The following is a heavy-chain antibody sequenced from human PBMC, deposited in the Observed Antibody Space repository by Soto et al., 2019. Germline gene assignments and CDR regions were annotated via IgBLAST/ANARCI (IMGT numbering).Heavy chain of an antibody. V-gene: IGHV3-74*01. CDR3: ARIPYSDTDPCP. J-gene: IGHJ5*02. Sequence: EVQLVESGGGLVQPGGSLRLSCAASGFAFSTKWMHWFRQGPGKGLVWVSRINIDGTTTNYADSVKGRFTISRDNAKNMLYPQMDSLRAEDTAVYYCARIPYSDTDPCPWGQGTLVTVSS. CDR1: GFAFSTKW. D-gene: IGHD1-26*01. CDR2: INIDGTTT.